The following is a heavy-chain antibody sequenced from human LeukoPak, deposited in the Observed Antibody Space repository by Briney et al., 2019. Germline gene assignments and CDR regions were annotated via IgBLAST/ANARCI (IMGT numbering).Heavy chain of an antibody. J-gene: IGHJ4*02. D-gene: IGHD3-9*01. CDR2: IRGDNGNT. CDR1: GYTFTSYG. Sequence: ASVKVSCKASGYTFTSYGISWVRQAPGQGLEWVGWIRGDNGNTNYAQKLQGRVTMTTDTSTSTAYMELRSLGSDETAVYYCARVDLLTGYYFFDYWGQGTLVTVSS. V-gene: IGHV1-18*01. CDR3: ARVDLLTGYYFFDY.